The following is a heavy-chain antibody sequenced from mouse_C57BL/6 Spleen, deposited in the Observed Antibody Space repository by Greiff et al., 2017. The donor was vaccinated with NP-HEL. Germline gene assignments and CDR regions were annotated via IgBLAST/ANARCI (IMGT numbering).Heavy chain of an antibody. Sequence: EVQLVESGGGLVKPGGSLKLSCAASGFTFSDYGMHWVRQAPEKGLEWVAYISSGSSTIYYADTVKGRFTISRDNAKNTLFLQMTSLRSEDTAMYYCARSYYYGSSYGDWYFDVWGTGTTVTVSS. CDR2: ISSGSSTI. D-gene: IGHD1-1*01. V-gene: IGHV5-17*01. CDR1: GFTFSDYG. J-gene: IGHJ1*03. CDR3: ARSYYYGSSYGDWYFDV.